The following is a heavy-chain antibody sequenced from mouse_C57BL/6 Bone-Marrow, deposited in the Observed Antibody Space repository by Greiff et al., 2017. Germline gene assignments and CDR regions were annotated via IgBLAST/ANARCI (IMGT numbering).Heavy chain of an antibody. V-gene: IGHV1-54*01. CDR3: ARRGDY. J-gene: IGHJ4*01. Sequence: QVQLQQSGAELVRPGTSVKVSCKASGYAFTNYLIEWVKQRPGQGLEWIGVINPGSGGTNYNEKFKGKATLTAAKSSSTAYMQLSSLTSEDSAVYFCARRGDYWGQGTSVTVSS. CDR1: GYAFTNYL. CDR2: INPGSGGT.